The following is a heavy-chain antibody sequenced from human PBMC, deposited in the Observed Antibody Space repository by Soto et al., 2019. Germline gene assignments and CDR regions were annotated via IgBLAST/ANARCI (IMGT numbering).Heavy chain of an antibody. CDR3: ASLGWKSYGSSFDY. Sequence: QVQLQESGPGLVKPSGTLSLTCAVSGGSISSSNWWSWVRQPPGKGLEWIGEIYHSGSTNYNPSLKSRVSIAGDKSKSQFSLKLSSVTASETAVYCCASLGWKSYGSSFDYWGPGSLVTVS. CDR2: IYHSGST. V-gene: IGHV4-4*01. D-gene: IGHD5-18*01. J-gene: IGHJ4*02. CDR1: GGSISSSNW.